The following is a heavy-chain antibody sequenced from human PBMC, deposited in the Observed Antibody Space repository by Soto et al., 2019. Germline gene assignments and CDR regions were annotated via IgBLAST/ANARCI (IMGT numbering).Heavy chain of an antibody. Sequence: GGSLILSWAASGFTFSSYFVHWVRQAPGKGLEWVSYISSSGSTIYYADSVKGRFTISRDNAKNSLYLQMNSLRAEDTAVYYCARHRPPSGSPFDYWGQGTLVNVSS. CDR3: ARHRPPSGSPFDY. CDR2: ISSSGSTI. V-gene: IGHV3-48*04. CDR1: GFTFSSYF. D-gene: IGHD1-26*01. J-gene: IGHJ4*02.